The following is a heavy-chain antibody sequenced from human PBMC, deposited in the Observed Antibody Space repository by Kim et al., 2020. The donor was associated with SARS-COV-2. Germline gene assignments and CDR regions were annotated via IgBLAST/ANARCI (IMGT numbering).Heavy chain of an antibody. D-gene: IGHD6-19*01. CDR1: GFTFSSYG. V-gene: IGHV3-33*01. Sequence: GGSLRLSCAASGFTFSSYGMHWVRQAPGKGLEWVAVIWYDGSNKYYAESVKGRFTISRDNSKNTLYLQMNSLRAEDTAVYYCARDGCGYSSGWGTNWYFDLWGRGTLVTFSS. J-gene: IGHJ2*01. CDR3: ARDGCGYSSGWGTNWYFDL. CDR2: IWYDGSNK.